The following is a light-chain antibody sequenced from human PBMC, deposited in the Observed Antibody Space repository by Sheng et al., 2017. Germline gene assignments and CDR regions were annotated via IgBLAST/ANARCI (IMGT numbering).Light chain of an antibody. CDR2: DDS. CDR1: NIGSKS. CDR3: QVWDNSRDQYWV. V-gene: IGLV3-21*02. J-gene: IGLJ3*02. Sequence: SYVLTQPPSVSVAPGQTARIPCGGDNIGSKSVHWYQQKPGQAPVVVVYDDSDRPSGIPERISGSNSGNTATLTISRVEAGDEADYYCQVWDNSRDQYWVFGGGTKADRP.